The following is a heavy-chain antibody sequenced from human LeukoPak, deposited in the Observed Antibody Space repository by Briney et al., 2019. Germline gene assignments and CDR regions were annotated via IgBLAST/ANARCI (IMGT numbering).Heavy chain of an antibody. CDR2: IRYDGSNK. CDR3: ARSRLRWDAFDI. J-gene: IGHJ3*02. CDR1: GFTFSSYG. Sequence: PGGSLRLSCAASGFTFSSYGMHWVRQAPGKGLEWVAFIRYDGSNKYYADSVKGRFTISRDNSKNTLYLQMNSLRAEDTAVYYCARSRLRWDAFDIWGQGTMVTVSS. V-gene: IGHV3-30*02. D-gene: IGHD4-23*01.